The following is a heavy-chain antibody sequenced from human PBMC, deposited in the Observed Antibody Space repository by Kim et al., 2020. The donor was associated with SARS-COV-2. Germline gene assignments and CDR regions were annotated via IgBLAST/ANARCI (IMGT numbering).Heavy chain of an antibody. CDR3: AREFQWFAL. Sequence: GTANYAQKFQGRVTITADKSTSTAYMELSSLRSEDTAVYYCAREFQWFALWGQGTTVTVSS. V-gene: IGHV1-69*06. D-gene: IGHD3-22*01. J-gene: IGHJ6*02. CDR2: GTA.